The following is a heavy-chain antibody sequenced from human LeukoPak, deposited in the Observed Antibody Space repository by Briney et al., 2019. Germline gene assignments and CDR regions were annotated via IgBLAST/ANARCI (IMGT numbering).Heavy chain of an antibody. CDR3: ARDPGYSSFDY. V-gene: IGHV3-7*01. CDR2: IKEDGSVR. D-gene: IGHD6-13*01. CDR1: GFTFGRSW. J-gene: IGHJ4*02. Sequence: PGGSLRLSCGVSGFTFGRSWMSWVRQTPAKGLEFVANIKEDGSVRNYVDSVQGRFTISRDNAKNSLYLHMNSQRAEDTAVYYCARDPGYSSFDYWGQGTLVTVSS.